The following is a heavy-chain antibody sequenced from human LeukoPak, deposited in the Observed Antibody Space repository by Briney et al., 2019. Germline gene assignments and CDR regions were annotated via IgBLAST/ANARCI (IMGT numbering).Heavy chain of an antibody. V-gene: IGHV1-2*02. CDR3: ARSGYYYDILKV. CDR1: GYTFTSYA. Sequence: GASVKVSCKASGYTFTSYAMNWVREAPGQGLEWMGWINPNSGGTNYAQKFQGRVTMTRDTSISTAYMELSRLRSDDTAVYYCARSGYYYDILKVWGQGTLVTVSS. D-gene: IGHD3-9*01. J-gene: IGHJ4*02. CDR2: INPNSGGT.